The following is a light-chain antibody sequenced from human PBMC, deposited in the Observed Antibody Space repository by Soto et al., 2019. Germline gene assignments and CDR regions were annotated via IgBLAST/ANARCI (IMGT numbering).Light chain of an antibody. J-gene: IGLJ3*02. CDR3: SSYAASDILM. Sequence: QSALTQPASVSGSPGQSIAISCTGTSSDVGGYNFVSWYQRHPGKVPKLIIYDVSDRPSGVSNRFSGSKSGNTASLTISGLQAEDEADYYCSSYAASDILMFGGGTQLTVL. V-gene: IGLV2-14*03. CDR1: SSDVGGYNF. CDR2: DVS.